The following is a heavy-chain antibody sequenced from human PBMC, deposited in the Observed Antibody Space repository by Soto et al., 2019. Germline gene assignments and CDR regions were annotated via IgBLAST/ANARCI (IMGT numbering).Heavy chain of an antibody. CDR2: ISSSSSYI. D-gene: IGHD6-13*01. Sequence: GGSLRLSCAASGFTFSSYSMNWVRQAPGKGLEWVSSISSSSSYIYYADSVKGRFTISRDNSKNMLYLQMNSLRAEDTAVYYCAKGEKSIAAAGTHFDYWGQGTLVTVSS. V-gene: IGHV3-21*04. CDR3: AKGEKSIAAAGTHFDY. CDR1: GFTFSSYS. J-gene: IGHJ4*02.